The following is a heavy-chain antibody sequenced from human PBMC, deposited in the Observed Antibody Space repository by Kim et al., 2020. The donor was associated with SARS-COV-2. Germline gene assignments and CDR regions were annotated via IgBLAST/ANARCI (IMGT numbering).Heavy chain of an antibody. CDR3: ARDRDYHYYYMDV. J-gene: IGHJ6*03. D-gene: IGHD3-10*01. V-gene: IGHV3-23*01. Sequence: ADSVKGRFTISRGKSTNTLYLQMNSRRAEDTAVYYCARDRDYHYYYMDVWGKGTTVTVSS.